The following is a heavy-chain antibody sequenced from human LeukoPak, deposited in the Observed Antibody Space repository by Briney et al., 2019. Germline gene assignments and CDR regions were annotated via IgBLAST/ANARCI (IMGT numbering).Heavy chain of an antibody. Sequence: GRSLRLSCAASGFTFSSYGMHWVRQAPGKGLEWVAVISYGGSNKYYADSVKGRFTISRDNSKNTLYLQMNSLRAEDTAVYYCAISDPRYYYYGMDVWGQGTTVTVSS. V-gene: IGHV3-30*03. D-gene: IGHD2-21*02. CDR3: AISDPRYYYYGMDV. CDR2: ISYGGSNK. J-gene: IGHJ6*02. CDR1: GFTFSSYG.